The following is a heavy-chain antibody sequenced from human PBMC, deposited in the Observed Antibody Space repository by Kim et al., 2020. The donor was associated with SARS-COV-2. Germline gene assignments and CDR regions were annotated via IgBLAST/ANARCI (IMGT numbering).Heavy chain of an antibody. CDR1: GFTVSSNY. CDR3: ARTAHRGSYYLSAPYFDY. J-gene: IGHJ4*02. Sequence: GGSLILSCAASGFTVSSNYMSWVRQAPGKGLEWVSVIYSGGSTYYADSVKGRFTISRHNSKNTLYLQMNSLRAEDTAVYYCARTAHRGSYYLSAPYFDYWGQGTLVTVSS. CDR2: IYSGGST. D-gene: IGHD1-26*01. V-gene: IGHV3-53*04.